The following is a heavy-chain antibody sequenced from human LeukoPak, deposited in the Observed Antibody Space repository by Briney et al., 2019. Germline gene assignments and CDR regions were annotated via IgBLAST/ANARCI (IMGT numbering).Heavy chain of an antibody. CDR2: IYYSGST. D-gene: IGHD4-17*01. CDR1: GGSISSSSYY. CDR3: ARMGTVTTVYFDL. J-gene: IGHJ2*01. Sequence: SETLSLTCTVSGGSISSSSYYWGWIRQPPGKGLEWIGSIYYSGSTYYNPSLKSRVTISVDTSKNQFSLKLSSVTAADTAVYYCARMGTVTTVYFDLWGRGTLVTVSS. V-gene: IGHV4-39*07.